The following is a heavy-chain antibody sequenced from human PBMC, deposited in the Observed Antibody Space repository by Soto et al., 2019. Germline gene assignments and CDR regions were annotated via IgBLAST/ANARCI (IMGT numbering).Heavy chain of an antibody. CDR2: ISGSGGTT. J-gene: IGHJ4*02. CDR3: AKFFVETGSNSGWPWSFHY. CDR1: GFTFSNYA. Sequence: EVQLFESGGGLVQPGRSLRLSCAAAGFTFSNYAMRWVRQAPGQGLDWVSAISGSGGTTYYADSVKGRFTISRDNSKNTLFLQMNSLRAEDAAVYYCAKFFVETGSNSGWPWSFHYWGQGTLVTVSS. D-gene: IGHD6-25*01. V-gene: IGHV3-23*01.